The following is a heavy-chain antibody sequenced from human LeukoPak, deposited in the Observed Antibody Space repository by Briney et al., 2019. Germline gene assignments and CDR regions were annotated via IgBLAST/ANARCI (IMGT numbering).Heavy chain of an antibody. CDR1: GGSFSGYY. CDR2: INHSGST. CDR3: ARVPIVVVPAASQTRKRARPRYMDV. V-gene: IGHV4-34*01. J-gene: IGHJ6*03. D-gene: IGHD2-2*01. Sequence: SETLSLTCAVYGGSFSGYYWSWIRQPPGKGLEWIGEINHSGSTNYNPSLKSRVTISVDTSKNQLSLKLSSVTAADTAVYYCARVPIVVVPAASQTRKRARPRYMDVWGKGTTVTVSS.